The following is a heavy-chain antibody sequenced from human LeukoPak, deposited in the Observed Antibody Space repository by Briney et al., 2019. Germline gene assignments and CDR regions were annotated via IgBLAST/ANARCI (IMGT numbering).Heavy chain of an antibody. CDR2: INSDGSST. Sequence: GGSLRLSCAASGFTFSSYWMHWVRQAPGKGLVWVSRINSDGSSTSYADSVKGRFTISRDNAKSTLYLQVNSLRAEDTAVYYCARVSGIGAAGPKGYWGRGTLVTVSS. J-gene: IGHJ4*02. CDR3: ARVSGIGAAGPKGY. D-gene: IGHD6-13*01. V-gene: IGHV3-74*01. CDR1: GFTFSSYW.